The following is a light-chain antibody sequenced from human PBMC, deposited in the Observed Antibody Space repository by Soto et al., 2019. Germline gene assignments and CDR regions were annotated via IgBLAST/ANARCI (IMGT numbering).Light chain of an antibody. CDR3: QQTYSSPQT. Sequence: DIQMTQSPSSLSASVGDRVTITCRASQTIGIYVNWYHQKPGKAPKLLISAASNLHSGVPSRFSGSGSGTDFTLTINSLQSEDFATYHCQQTYSSPQTFGQGTKLEI. J-gene: IGKJ2*01. V-gene: IGKV1-39*01. CDR2: AAS. CDR1: QTIGIY.